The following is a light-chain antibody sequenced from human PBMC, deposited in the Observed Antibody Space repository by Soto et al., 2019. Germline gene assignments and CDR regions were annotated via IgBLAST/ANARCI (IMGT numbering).Light chain of an antibody. CDR1: RTISSY. Sequence: DIQMTQSPSSLSASVGDRVTITFLASRTISSYLNWYQQKPGKAPNLLIYAASNLQGGVPSRFSGSGSGTDFTLTISSLHSEDFATYYCQQTYSTPGTCGQGTKGDIK. CDR2: AAS. V-gene: IGKV1-39*01. CDR3: QQTYSTPGT. J-gene: IGKJ1*01.